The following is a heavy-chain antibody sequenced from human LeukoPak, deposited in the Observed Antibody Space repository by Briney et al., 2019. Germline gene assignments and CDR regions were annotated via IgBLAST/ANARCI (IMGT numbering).Heavy chain of an antibody. Sequence: RPGGSLRLSCAASGFTFSSYEMNWVRQAPGKGLEWVSYISSSGSTIYYADSVKGRFTISRDNAKNSLYLQMNSLRAEDTAVYYCARSVVAATETFDYWGQGTLVTVSS. CDR1: GFTFSSYE. CDR3: ARSVVAATETFDY. D-gene: IGHD2-15*01. J-gene: IGHJ4*02. V-gene: IGHV3-48*03. CDR2: ISSSGSTI.